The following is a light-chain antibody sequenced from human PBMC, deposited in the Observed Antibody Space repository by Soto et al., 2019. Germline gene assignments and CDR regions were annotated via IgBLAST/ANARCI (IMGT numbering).Light chain of an antibody. CDR3: KSYAGSNTYV. V-gene: IGLV2-8*01. J-gene: IGLJ1*01. CDR2: EVV. Sequence: QSVLAQPPSASGSPGQSVTISCTGTKSDIGVYDFVSWYQHHPGKAPRLIIYEVVQRPSGVPDRFSGSKSGNSASLPVSGLQAADEADYFCKSYAGSNTYVFGRGTKVTVL. CDR1: KSDIGVYDF.